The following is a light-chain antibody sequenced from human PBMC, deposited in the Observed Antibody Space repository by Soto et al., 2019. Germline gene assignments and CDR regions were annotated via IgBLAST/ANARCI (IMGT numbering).Light chain of an antibody. Sequence: DIRMTQSPSSLSASVGDRVTITCRASQTISTYLNWYQQNPGKAPKLLIYAASSLQSGGPSRFSGSGSGTDFTLTISSLQPEDFATYYCQQSSNIPYTFGQGTKLEIK. J-gene: IGKJ2*01. CDR3: QQSSNIPYT. CDR1: QTISTY. V-gene: IGKV1-39*01. CDR2: AAS.